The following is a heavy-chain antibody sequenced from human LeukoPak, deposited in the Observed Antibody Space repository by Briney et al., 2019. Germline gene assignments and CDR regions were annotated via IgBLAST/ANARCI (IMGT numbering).Heavy chain of an antibody. CDR1: GGSISSSNW. CDR3: ASPRIGYCSGGSCYSFDY. V-gene: IGHV4-4*02. CDR2: IYHSGST. D-gene: IGHD2-15*01. Sequence: SGTLSLTCAVSGGSISSSNWWSWVRQPPGKGLEWIGEIYHSGSTNYNPSLKSRVTISVDKSKNQFSLKLSSVTAADTAVYYCASPRIGYCSGGSCYSFDYWGQGTLVTVSS. J-gene: IGHJ4*02.